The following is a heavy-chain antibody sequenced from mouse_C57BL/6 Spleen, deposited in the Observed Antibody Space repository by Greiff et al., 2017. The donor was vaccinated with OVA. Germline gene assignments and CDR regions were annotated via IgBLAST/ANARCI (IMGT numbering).Heavy chain of an antibody. V-gene: IGHV5-17*01. J-gene: IGHJ3*01. CDR2: ISSGSSTI. Sequence: EVKVVESGGGLVKPGGSLKLSCAASGFTFSDYGMHWVRQAPEKGLAWVAYISSGSSTIYYADTVKGRFTISRDNAKNTLFLQMTSLRSEDTAMYYCARNGYSWFAYWGQGTLVTVSA. CDR3: ARNGYSWFAY. D-gene: IGHD2-3*01. CDR1: GFTFSDYG.